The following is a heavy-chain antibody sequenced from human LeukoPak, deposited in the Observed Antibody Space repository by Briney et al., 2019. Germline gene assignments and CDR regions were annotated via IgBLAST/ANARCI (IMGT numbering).Heavy chain of an antibody. D-gene: IGHD3-10*01. V-gene: IGHV4-31*03. Sequence: SETLSLTCTVSGGSISSGGYYWSWLRQHPGKGLEWIGYIYYSGSTYYNPSLKSRVTISVDTSKNQFSLKLSSVTAADTAVYYCARELNLNYYGSGSYVDYWGQGTLVTVSS. CDR1: GGSISSGGYY. J-gene: IGHJ4*02. CDR2: IYYSGST. CDR3: ARELNLNYYGSGSYVDY.